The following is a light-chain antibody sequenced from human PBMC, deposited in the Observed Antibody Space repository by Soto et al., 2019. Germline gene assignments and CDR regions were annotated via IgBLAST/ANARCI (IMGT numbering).Light chain of an antibody. Sequence: DIVMTQSPLSLPVTPGEPASISCRSSQSLLHSNGYNYLDWYLQKPGQSPQLLIYLGSNRASGVPDRFSGSGSGTDFTLKISRVEPEDVGVYYCMQALQSRTCGQGTKVDIK. V-gene: IGKV2-28*01. CDR1: QSLLHSNGYNY. CDR3: MQALQSRT. CDR2: LGS. J-gene: IGKJ1*01.